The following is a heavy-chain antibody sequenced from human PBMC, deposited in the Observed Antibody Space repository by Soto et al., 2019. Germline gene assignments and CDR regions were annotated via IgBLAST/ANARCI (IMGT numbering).Heavy chain of an antibody. CDR1: GFTFEEHT. CDR2: LSWDGGTT. CDR3: TRVQKKYRTTSGVYFDS. Sequence: EESGGAVVQPGGSLRLSCVVSGFTFEEHTIHWVRQAPGKGLEWISLLSWDGGTTYYAESVKGRFTISRDSGTNSVFLQMDSLRSEDTALYYCTRVQKKYRTTSGVYFDSWGQGTQLTVSS. D-gene: IGHD5-12*01. J-gene: IGHJ4*02. V-gene: IGHV3-43*01.